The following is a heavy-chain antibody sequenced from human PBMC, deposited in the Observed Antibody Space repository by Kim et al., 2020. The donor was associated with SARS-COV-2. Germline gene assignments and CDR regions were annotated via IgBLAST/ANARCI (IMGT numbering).Heavy chain of an antibody. V-gene: IGHV3-23*01. CDR2: ISSSGSTT. Sequence: GGSLRLSCAASGFTFSSYGMSWVRQAPGKGLEWVSLISSSGSTTYYADSVKGRFTISRDNSKNTLYLQMNSLRAEDTAVYYCAKKDGSGSSRTQFDYWGQGTLVTVSS. CDR1: GFTFSSYG. CDR3: AKKDGSGSSRTQFDY. J-gene: IGHJ4*02. D-gene: IGHD3-10*01.